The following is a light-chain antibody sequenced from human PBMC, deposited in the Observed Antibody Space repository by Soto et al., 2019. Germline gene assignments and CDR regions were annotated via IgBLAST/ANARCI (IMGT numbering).Light chain of an antibody. V-gene: IGLV2-14*01. CDR2: EVS. Sequence: QSALTQPASVSGSPGQSITISCTGTGSDVGGYNYVSWYQQYPGKAPKLMIYEVSNRPSGVFNRFSGSKSGNTASLIISGLQAEDEADYYCSSFTSSSTRVFGTGTKLTVL. CDR1: GSDVGGYNY. CDR3: SSFTSSSTRV. J-gene: IGLJ1*01.